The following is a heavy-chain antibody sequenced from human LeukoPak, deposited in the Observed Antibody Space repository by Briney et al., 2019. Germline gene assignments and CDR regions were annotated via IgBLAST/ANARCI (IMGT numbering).Heavy chain of an antibody. V-gene: IGHV3-74*01. J-gene: IGHJ4*02. CDR1: GFTFSSYW. D-gene: IGHD6-13*01. CDR3: ARVGSIAAAGTPDY. Sequence: GGSLRLSCAASGFTFSSYWMHWVRQAPGKGLVWVSRINSDGSNTSYADSVKGRFTTSRDNAKNSLYLQMNSLRAEDTAVYYCARVGSIAAAGTPDYWGQGTLVTVSS. CDR2: INSDGSNT.